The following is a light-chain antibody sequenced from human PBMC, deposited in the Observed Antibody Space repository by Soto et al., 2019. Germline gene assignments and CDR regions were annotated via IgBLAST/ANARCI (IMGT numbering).Light chain of an antibody. CDR2: GAS. CDR1: QSVSSN. V-gene: IGKV3-20*01. J-gene: IGKJ1*01. Sequence: EIVLAQSPGTLSFSPWERATXSXRASQSVSSNLAWYQQKPGQAPRLLIYGASSRATGVPDRFSGRGSGTDFTLTIIRLEPEDFAVYYCQHYDNSRGTFGQGTKVDI. CDR3: QHYDNSRGT.